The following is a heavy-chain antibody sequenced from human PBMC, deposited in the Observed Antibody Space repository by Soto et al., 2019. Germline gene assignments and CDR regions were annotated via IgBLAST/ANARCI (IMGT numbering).Heavy chain of an antibody. CDR1: GGSISSGGYY. J-gene: IGHJ6*02. D-gene: IGHD2-15*01. Sequence: SETLSLTCTVSGGSISSGGYYWSWIRQHPGKGLEWIGYIYYSGSTYYNPSLKSRVTISVDTSKNQFSLKLSSVTAADTAVYYCAREKDLLPMDVWGQGTTVTVSS. V-gene: IGHV4-31*03. CDR2: IYYSGST. CDR3: AREKDLLPMDV.